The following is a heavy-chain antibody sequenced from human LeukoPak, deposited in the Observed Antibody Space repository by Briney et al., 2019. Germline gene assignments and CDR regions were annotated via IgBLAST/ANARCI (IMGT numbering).Heavy chain of an antibody. Sequence: SQTLSLTCTVSGGSISSGSYYWSWVRQSPEKGLEWIAEMHHSGRTNYNPSLQNRVTISIDTSKNQFSLKLNSVTAADTAVYYCARGISHSHGSIDFWGQGTLVTVSS. D-gene: IGHD5-18*01. CDR3: ARGISHSHGSIDF. J-gene: IGHJ4*02. CDR1: GGSISSGSYY. V-gene: IGHV4-39*07. CDR2: MHHSGRT.